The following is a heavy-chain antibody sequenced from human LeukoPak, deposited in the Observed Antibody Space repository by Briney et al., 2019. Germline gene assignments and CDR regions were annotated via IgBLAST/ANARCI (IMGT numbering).Heavy chain of an antibody. Sequence: GGSLRLSCAASGFTFSSYWMSWVRQAPGKGLEWVANIKQDGSEKYYVDSVKGRFTISRDNAKNSLYLHMNSLRAEDTAVYYCARDRGYFDWLLDYWGQGTPVTVSS. CDR1: GFTFSSYW. J-gene: IGHJ4*02. V-gene: IGHV3-7*01. CDR3: ARDRGYFDWLLDY. D-gene: IGHD3-9*01. CDR2: IKQDGSEK.